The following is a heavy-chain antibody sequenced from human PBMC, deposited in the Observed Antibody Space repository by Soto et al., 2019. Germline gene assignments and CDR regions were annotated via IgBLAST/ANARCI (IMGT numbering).Heavy chain of an antibody. Sequence: QVQLQQWGAGLLKPSETLSLTCAVYGGSFSGYYWSWIRQPPGKGLEWIGEINHSGSTNYNPSLTSRVTISVDTSKNQFSLKLSSVTAADTAVYYCARGVGAAAGRDAFDIWGQGTMVTVSS. CDR1: GGSFSGYY. CDR3: ARGVGAAAGRDAFDI. V-gene: IGHV4-34*01. J-gene: IGHJ3*02. D-gene: IGHD6-13*01. CDR2: INHSGST.